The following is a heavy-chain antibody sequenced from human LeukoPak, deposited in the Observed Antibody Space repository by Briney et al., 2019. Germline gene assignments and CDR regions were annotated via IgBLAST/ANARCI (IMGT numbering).Heavy chain of an antibody. CDR2: IYYSGST. D-gene: IGHD3-3*01. Sequence: PSETLSLTCTVSGGSISSYYWSWIRQPPGKGLEWIGYIYYSGSTNYNPSLKSRVTISVDTSKNQFSLKLSSVTAADTAVYYCARYYDFWSGYPGMDVWGQGTTDTVSS. CDR1: GGSISSYY. CDR3: ARYYDFWSGYPGMDV. V-gene: IGHV4-59*01. J-gene: IGHJ6*02.